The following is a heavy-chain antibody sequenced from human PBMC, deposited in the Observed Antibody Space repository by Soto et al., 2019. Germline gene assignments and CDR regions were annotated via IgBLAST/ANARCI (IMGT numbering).Heavy chain of an antibody. J-gene: IGHJ5*02. V-gene: IGHV4-39*07. CDR1: GGSISSSSYY. Sequence: KSSETLSLTCTVSGGSISSSSYYWGWIRQPPGKGLEWIGSIYYSGSTYYNPSLKSRVTISVDTSKNQFSLKLSSVTAADTAVYYCARGPVMDCSGGSCYSSWFDPWGQGTLVTVSS. CDR2: IYYSGST. CDR3: ARGPVMDCSGGSCYSSWFDP. D-gene: IGHD2-15*01.